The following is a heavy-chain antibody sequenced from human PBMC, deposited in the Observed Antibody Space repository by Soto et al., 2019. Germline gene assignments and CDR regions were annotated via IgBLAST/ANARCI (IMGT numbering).Heavy chain of an antibody. CDR3: ARRIAAADYYYYGMDV. CDR1: GYSFTSYW. J-gene: IGHJ6*02. D-gene: IGHD6-13*01. V-gene: IGHV5-51*01. Sequence: PGESLKISCKGSGYSFTSYWIGWVRQMPGKGLEWMGIIYPGDSDTRYSPSFQGQVTISADKSISTAYLQWSSLKASDTAMYYCARRIAAADYYYYGMDVWGQGTTVTVSS. CDR2: IYPGDSDT.